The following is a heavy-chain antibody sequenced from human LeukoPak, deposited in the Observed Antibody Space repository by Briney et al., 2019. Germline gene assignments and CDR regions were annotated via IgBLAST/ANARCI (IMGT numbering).Heavy chain of an antibody. CDR3: ARVPTVTFFDY. J-gene: IGHJ4*02. D-gene: IGHD4-17*01. Sequence: GSLRLSCAASGFTFSSYGMSWVRQPPGKGLEWIGSMYYIGSTYYNPSLKSRVTISVDTSKNQFSLKLSSVTAADTAVYYCARVPTVTFFDYWGQGTLVTVSS. V-gene: IGHV4-39*01. CDR1: GFTFSSYG. CDR2: MYYIGST.